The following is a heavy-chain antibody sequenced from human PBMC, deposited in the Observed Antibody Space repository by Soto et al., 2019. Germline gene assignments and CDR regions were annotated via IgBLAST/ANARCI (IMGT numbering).Heavy chain of an antibody. V-gene: IGHV4-30-2*01. CDR3: ARGQVVAAQH. D-gene: IGHD2-15*01. CDR1: GGSISSGGYS. CDR2: IYHSGST. Sequence: QLQLQESGSGLVKPSQTLSLTCAVSGGSISSGGYSWSWIRQPPGKGLEWIGYIYHSGSTYYNPSPKRRVTLSVDRSKNQLPLKLSSVTAPDTAVYYCARGQVVAAQHWGQGTLVTVSS. J-gene: IGHJ4*02.